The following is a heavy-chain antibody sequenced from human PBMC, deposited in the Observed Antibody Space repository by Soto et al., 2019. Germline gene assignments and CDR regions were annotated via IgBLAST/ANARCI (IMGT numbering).Heavy chain of an antibody. CDR2: FDPEDGET. V-gene: IGHV1-24*01. J-gene: IGHJ5*02. D-gene: IGHD3-16*01. Sequence: ASVKVSCKASGYTFTGYYMHWVRQAPGKGLEWMGGFDPEDGETIYAQKFQGRVTMTEDTSTDTAYMELSSLRSEDTAVYYCATAGEKYVDWFDPWGQGTLVTVSS. CDR3: ATAGEKYVDWFDP. CDR1: GYTFTGYY.